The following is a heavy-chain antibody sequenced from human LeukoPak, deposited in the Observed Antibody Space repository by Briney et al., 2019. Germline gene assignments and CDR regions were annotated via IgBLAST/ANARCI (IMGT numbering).Heavy chain of an antibody. V-gene: IGHV4-4*07. D-gene: IGHD1-20*01. Sequence: SETLSLTCTVSGGSISSYYWSWIRQPAVKGLEWIGRIYTSGSTNYNPSLKSRVTMSVDTSKNQFSLKLSSVTAADTAVYYCAREGEVTGWFDPWGQGTLVTVSS. J-gene: IGHJ5*02. CDR2: IYTSGST. CDR3: AREGEVTGWFDP. CDR1: GGSISSYY.